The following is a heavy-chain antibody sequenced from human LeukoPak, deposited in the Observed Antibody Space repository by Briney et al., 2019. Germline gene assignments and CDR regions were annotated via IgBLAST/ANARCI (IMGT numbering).Heavy chain of an antibody. Sequence: GAPVKVSCKASGGTFSSYAISWVRQAPGQGLEWMGGIIPIFGTANYAQKFQGRVTITADESTSTAYMELSSLRSEDTAVYYCARDLPYSSSWESIDYWGQGTLVTVSS. V-gene: IGHV1-69*13. CDR1: GGTFSSYA. CDR3: ARDLPYSSSWESIDY. J-gene: IGHJ4*02. D-gene: IGHD6-13*01. CDR2: IIPIFGTA.